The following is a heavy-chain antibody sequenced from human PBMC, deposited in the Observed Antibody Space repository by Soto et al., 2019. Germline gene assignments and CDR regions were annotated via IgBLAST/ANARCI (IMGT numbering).Heavy chain of an antibody. CDR2: IIPMFGTA. V-gene: IGHV1-69*12. CDR3: ARAIDGYYGMDV. J-gene: IGHJ6*02. CDR1: GGTFSTDS. Sequence: QVQLVQSGAEVKKPGSSVKVSCKASGGTFSTDSISWVRQAPGQGLEWMGGIIPMFGTANNAQTFQGRVTITADESTSTAYMALSSLRSEDTAVYFCARAIDGYYGMDVWGQGTTVTVAS.